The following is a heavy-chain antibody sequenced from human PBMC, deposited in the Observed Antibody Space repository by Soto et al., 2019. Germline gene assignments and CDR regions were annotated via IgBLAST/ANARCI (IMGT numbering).Heavy chain of an antibody. J-gene: IGHJ4*02. D-gene: IGHD3-10*01. CDR2: VKSDGSAT. Sequence: HPGGSLRLSCAASGFTFSAYNAYWVRQAPGKGLVWVSRVKSDGSATHYTDSVKGRFTISGDNAKNTLYLQMNSLRAEDTAMYYCARDDSTMVRGAPLDYWGQGTLVTVST. CDR3: ARDDSTMVRGAPLDY. V-gene: IGHV3-74*01. CDR1: GFTFSAYN.